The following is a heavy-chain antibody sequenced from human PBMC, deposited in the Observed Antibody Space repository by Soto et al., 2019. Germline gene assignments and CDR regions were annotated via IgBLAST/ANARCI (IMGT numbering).Heavy chain of an antibody. CDR1: GGSVSSGSYY. D-gene: IGHD3-22*01. CDR2: IYYSGST. Sequence: SETLSLTCTVSGGSVSSGSYYWSWIRQPPGKGLECIGYIYYSGSTNYNPSLKSRVTISVDTSKNQFSLKLSSVTAADTAVYYCARVPFYYDSSNYYRPAYFGYWGQGTLVTVSS. CDR3: ARVPFYYDSSNYYRPAYFGY. V-gene: IGHV4-61*01. J-gene: IGHJ4*02.